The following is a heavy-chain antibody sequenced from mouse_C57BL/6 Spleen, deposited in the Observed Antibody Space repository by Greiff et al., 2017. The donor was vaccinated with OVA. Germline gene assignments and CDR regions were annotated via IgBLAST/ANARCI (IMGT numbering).Heavy chain of an antibody. V-gene: IGHV1-18*01. J-gene: IGHJ4*01. CDR1: GYTFTDYN. Sequence: VQLQQSGPELVKPGASVKIPCKASGYTFTDYNMDWVKQSHGKSLEWIGDINPNNGGTIYNQKFKGKATLTVDKSSSTAYMELRSPTSEDTAVYYCARLGIYYGDYYAMDYWGQGTSVTVSS. CDR3: ARLGIYYGDYYAMDY. CDR2: INPNNGGT. D-gene: IGHD1-1*02.